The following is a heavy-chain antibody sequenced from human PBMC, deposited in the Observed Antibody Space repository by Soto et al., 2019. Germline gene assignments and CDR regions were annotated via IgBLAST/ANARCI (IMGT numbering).Heavy chain of an antibody. Sequence: EMQLVESGGGLVQPGRSLRLSCVGSGFIADDYAMHWVRQPPGKGLEWVSGISSNSETTNYADSVKGRFTISRDNAKNSLFLQMNSLRPEETALYYCAKDMSWGGMTAIHYFDSWGQGTLVTVSS. D-gene: IGHD2-21*02. J-gene: IGHJ4*02. CDR2: ISSNSETT. V-gene: IGHV3-9*02. CDR1: GFIADDYA. CDR3: AKDMSWGGMTAIHYFDS.